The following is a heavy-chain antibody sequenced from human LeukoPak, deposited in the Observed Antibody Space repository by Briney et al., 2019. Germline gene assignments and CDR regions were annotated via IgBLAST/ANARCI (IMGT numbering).Heavy chain of an antibody. Sequence: GASVKVSCKASGYTFTSYYMHWVRQAPGQGLEWMGIINPSGGSTSYAQKFQGRVTMTRDTSTSTVYMELSSLRSEDTAVYCCARDPVPADSGWYLHFDYWGQGTLVTVSS. CDR2: INPSGGST. J-gene: IGHJ4*02. CDR1: GYTFTSYY. V-gene: IGHV1-46*01. D-gene: IGHD6-19*01. CDR3: ARDPVPADSGWYLHFDY.